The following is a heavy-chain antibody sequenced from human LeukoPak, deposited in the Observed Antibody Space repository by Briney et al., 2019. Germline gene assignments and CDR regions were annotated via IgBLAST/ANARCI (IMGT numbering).Heavy chain of an antibody. J-gene: IGHJ4*02. CDR1: GFTFSSYG. D-gene: IGHD3-10*01. CDR2: IWYDGSNK. CDR3: ARDMYYYGSGSYGPAY. V-gene: IGHV3-33*01. Sequence: GGSLRLSCAASGFTFSSYGMHWVRQAPGKGLEWAAVIWYDGSNKYYADSVKGRFTISRDNSKNTLYLQMNSLRAEDTAVYYCARDMYYYGSGSYGPAYWGQGTLVTVSS.